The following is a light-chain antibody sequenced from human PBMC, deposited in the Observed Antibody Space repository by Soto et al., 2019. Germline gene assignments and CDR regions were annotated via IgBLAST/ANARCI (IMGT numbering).Light chain of an antibody. CDR1: QSVSTW. CDR2: KAS. V-gene: IGKV1-5*03. CDR3: QQYNNYPRT. Sequence: DLQMTQSPSTLSASVGDRVTITCRASQSVSTWLAWYQQKPGKAPILLIYKASSLEIGVPSRFSGSGSGTEFTLTISSLQPDDFATYFCQQYNNYPRTFGGGTKVEI. J-gene: IGKJ4*01.